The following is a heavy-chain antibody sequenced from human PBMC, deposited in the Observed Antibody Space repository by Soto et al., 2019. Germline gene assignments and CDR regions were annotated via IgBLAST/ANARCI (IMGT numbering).Heavy chain of an antibody. D-gene: IGHD1-26*01. Sequence: QVQLVESGGGLVQPGRSLRLSCAASGFTFSSYGMHWVRQAPGKGLEWVADIWYDGSNKQYADSVKGRFTISRDNSKNALYLQMSSLRAEDTAVFYCARDALGEGGAFDVWGQGTMVTVYS. V-gene: IGHV3-33*01. J-gene: IGHJ3*01. CDR3: ARDALGEGGAFDV. CDR2: IWYDGSNK. CDR1: GFTFSSYG.